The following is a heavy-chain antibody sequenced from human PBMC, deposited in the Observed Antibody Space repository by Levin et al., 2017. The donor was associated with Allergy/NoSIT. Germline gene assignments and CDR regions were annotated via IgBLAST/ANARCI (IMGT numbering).Heavy chain of an antibody. Sequence: PGGSLRLSCAASGFTFSSYVMHWVRQAPGKGLEWVAVIWYDGSNKYYADSVKGRFTISRDNSKNTLYLQMNSLRAEDTAVYYCARAYSSGSPFDYWGQGTLVTVSS. CDR1: GFTFSSYV. CDR2: IWYDGSNK. V-gene: IGHV3-33*01. CDR3: ARAYSSGSPFDY. D-gene: IGHD6-19*01. J-gene: IGHJ4*02.